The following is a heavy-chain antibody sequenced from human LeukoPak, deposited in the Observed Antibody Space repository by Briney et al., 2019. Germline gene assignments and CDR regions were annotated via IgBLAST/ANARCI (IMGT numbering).Heavy chain of an antibody. CDR2: INPSGGST. V-gene: IGHV1-46*01. CDR3: ARDSIVAAEYFQH. Sequence: ASVKVSCKASGYTFTCYYMHWVRQAPGQGLEWMGVINPSGGSTSYAQKFQGRVTMTRDTSTSTVYMELSSLRSEDTAVYYCARDSIVAAEYFQHWGQGTLVTVSS. D-gene: IGHD1-26*01. J-gene: IGHJ1*01. CDR1: GYTFTCYY.